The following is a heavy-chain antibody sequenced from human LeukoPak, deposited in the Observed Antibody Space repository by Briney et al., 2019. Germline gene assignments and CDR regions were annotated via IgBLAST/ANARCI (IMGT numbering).Heavy chain of an antibody. CDR2: IKQDGSER. J-gene: IGHJ3*02. CDR1: GFTFSSFW. Sequence: PGGSLTLSCAASGFTFSSFWMSWVRQAPGKGLEWVANIKQDGSERYYVDSVKGRFTISRDNAKNSLYLQMNSLRAEDTAVYYCARELRMQLWSADAFDIWGQGTMVTVSS. V-gene: IGHV3-7*01. CDR3: ARELRMQLWSADAFDI. D-gene: IGHD5-18*01.